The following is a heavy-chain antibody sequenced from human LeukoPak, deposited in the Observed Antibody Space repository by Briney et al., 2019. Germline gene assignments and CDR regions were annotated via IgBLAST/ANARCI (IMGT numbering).Heavy chain of an antibody. J-gene: IGHJ5*02. V-gene: IGHV3-74*01. Sequence: GGSLRLSCAASGFTFSSYWMNWVRQAPGKGLVWVSRIASDGSSTTYADSVKGRFSISRDNAKNTLYLQMNSLRVEDTAVYYCARGPIFGYNWFDPWGQGTLVTVSS. CDR2: IASDGSST. CDR3: ARGPIFGYNWFDP. CDR1: GFTFSSYW. D-gene: IGHD3-3*01.